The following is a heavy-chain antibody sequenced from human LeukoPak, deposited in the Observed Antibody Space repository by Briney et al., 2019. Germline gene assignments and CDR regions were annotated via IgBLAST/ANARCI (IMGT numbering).Heavy chain of an antibody. CDR1: GGSISSSSYY. V-gene: IGHV4-39*06. CDR2: IYYSGST. D-gene: IGHD3-10*01. CDR3: ARGYYGSGSYLGY. J-gene: IGHJ4*02. Sequence: PSETLSLTCTVSGGSISSSSYYWGWIRQPPGKGLEWIGSIYYSGSTYYNPSLKSRVTISVDTSKNQFPLKLSSVTGADTAVYYCARGYYGSGSYLGYWGQGTLVTVSS.